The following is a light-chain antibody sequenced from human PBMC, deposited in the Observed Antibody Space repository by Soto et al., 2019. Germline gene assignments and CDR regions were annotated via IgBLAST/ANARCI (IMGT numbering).Light chain of an antibody. Sequence: EIVLTQSPGTLSLSPGERVTLSCRASQSVSNSYLAWHQQKPGQAPRLLIYGASSRPTGIPDRFSGSGSGTDFTLTISRLEPEDSAVYYCQQYGTSPYTFGQGT. CDR2: GAS. V-gene: IGKV3-20*01. CDR1: QSVSNSY. CDR3: QQYGTSPYT. J-gene: IGKJ2*01.